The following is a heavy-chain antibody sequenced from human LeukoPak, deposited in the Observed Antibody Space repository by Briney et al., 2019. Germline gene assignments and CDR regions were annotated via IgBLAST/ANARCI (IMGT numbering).Heavy chain of an antibody. V-gene: IGHV3-23*01. CDR3: AKDLALAGTGGGFDV. D-gene: IGHD6-19*01. J-gene: IGHJ3*01. Sequence: GGSLRLSCAASGFTFTTYARNWVRQAPGKGLEGVAGISGGGDKAFYADSVNGRFTISRDNSENTVSLQMRSLRAEDTALYYCAKDLALAGTGGGFDVWGQGTRVAVSS. CDR1: GFTFTTYA. CDR2: ISGGGDKA.